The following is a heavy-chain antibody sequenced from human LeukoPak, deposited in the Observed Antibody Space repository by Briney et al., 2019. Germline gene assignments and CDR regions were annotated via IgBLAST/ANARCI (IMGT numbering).Heavy chain of an antibody. J-gene: IGHJ5*02. V-gene: IGHV4-4*02. CDR3: ARAPIPYDRSRTDYRFDP. Sequence: SGTLSLTCGVSGGSISNTNWWTWFRQPPGKGLEWIGEVNLQGSTNYNPSLKSRVAISVDKSENHISLKLTSVTAADTAVYYCARAPIPYDRSRTDYRFDPWGQGTLVTVAS. D-gene: IGHD3-16*01. CDR2: VNLQGST. CDR1: GGSISNTNW.